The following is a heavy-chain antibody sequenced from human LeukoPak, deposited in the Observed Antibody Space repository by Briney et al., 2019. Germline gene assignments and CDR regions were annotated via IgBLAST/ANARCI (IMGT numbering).Heavy chain of an antibody. J-gene: IGHJ4*02. Sequence: GGSLRLSCAASGFTFSSYAMSWVRQAPGKGLEWVSGINWNGGSTGYADSVKGRFTISRDNAKNSLYLQMNSLRAEDTALYYCARDALPTYVDTAMAYYFDYWGQGTLVTVSS. CDR2: INWNGGST. CDR1: GFTFSSYA. D-gene: IGHD5-18*01. CDR3: ARDALPTYVDTAMAYYFDY. V-gene: IGHV3-20*04.